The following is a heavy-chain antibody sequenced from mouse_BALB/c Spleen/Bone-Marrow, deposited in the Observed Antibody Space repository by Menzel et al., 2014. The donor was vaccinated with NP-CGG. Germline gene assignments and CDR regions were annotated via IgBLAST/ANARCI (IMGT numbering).Heavy chain of an antibody. CDR1: GYAFSIYW. CDR2: IYPGDDDT. V-gene: IGHV1-80*01. CDR3: AGGGTSIDY. D-gene: IGHD3-3*01. Sequence: QVQLQQSGAELVRPGSSVKISCKASGYAFSIYWMNWVKQRPGQGLEWIGQIYPGDDDTDYNGKFKGKATLTADRSSSTAYMQLNSLTSEDSAVYFCAGGGTSIDYWGQGTTLTVSS. J-gene: IGHJ2*01.